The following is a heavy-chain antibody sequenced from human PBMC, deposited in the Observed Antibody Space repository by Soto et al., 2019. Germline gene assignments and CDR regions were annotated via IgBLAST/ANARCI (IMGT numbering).Heavy chain of an antibody. CDR1: GGSISSGGYY. CDR2: IYYSGST. V-gene: IGHV4-31*03. J-gene: IGHJ2*01. CDR3: ARGVLPYWYFDL. Sequence: QVQLQESGPGLVKPSQTLSLTCTVSGGSISSGGYYWSWIRQHPGKGLEWIGYIYYSGSTYYNPSLKSRVTISVDTSKNHFSLKLSSVTAADTAVYYCARGVLPYWYFDLWGRGTLVTVSS.